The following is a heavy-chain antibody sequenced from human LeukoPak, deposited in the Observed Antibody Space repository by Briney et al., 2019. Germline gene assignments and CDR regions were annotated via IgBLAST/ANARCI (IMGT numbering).Heavy chain of an antibody. CDR3: ARWRPYFYDRSGYVDC. J-gene: IGHJ4*02. CDR1: GGSISSSSYY. Sequence: PSETLSLTCTVSGGSISSSSYYWGWIRQPPGKGLEWIGSIYYSGSTYYNPSLKSRVTFSIDTSKNQFSLKLSSVTAADTAIYYCARWRPYFYDRSGYVDCWGQGTLVTVSS. CDR2: IYYSGST. D-gene: IGHD3-22*01. V-gene: IGHV4-39*07.